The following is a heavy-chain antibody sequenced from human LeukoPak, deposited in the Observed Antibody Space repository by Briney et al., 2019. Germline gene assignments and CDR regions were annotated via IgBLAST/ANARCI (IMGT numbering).Heavy chain of an antibody. CDR2: IYTSGST. D-gene: IGHD3-10*01. CDR1: GGSISSYY. J-gene: IGHJ4*02. Sequence: SETLSLTCTVSGGSISSYYWSWIRQPAGKGLEWIGRIYTSGSTNYNPSLKSRVTMSVDTSKNQFSLKLSSVTAADTAVYYCARDDSGTHYNNFDDWSQGTLVTVSS. CDR3: ARDDSGTHYNNFDD. V-gene: IGHV4-4*07.